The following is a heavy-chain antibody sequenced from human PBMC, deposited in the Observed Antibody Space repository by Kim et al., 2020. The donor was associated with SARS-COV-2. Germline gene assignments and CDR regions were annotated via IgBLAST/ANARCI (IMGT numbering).Heavy chain of an antibody. CDR3: AKIGSSWFGPDDAFDI. J-gene: IGHJ3*02. CDR1: GFTFDDYA. Sequence: SLRLSCAASGFTFDDYAMHWVRQAPGKGLEWVSGISWNSGSIGYADSVKGRFTISRDNAKNSLYLQMNSLRAEDTALYYCAKIGSSWFGPDDAFDIWG. CDR2: ISWNSGSI. V-gene: IGHV3-9*01. D-gene: IGHD6-13*01.